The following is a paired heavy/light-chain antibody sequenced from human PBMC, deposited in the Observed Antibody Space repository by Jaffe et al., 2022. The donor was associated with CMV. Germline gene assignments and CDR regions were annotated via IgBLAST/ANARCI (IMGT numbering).Light chain of an antibody. CDR1: QGISND. CDR2: TAS. CDR3: LQHNSYPFT. J-gene: IGKJ3*01. Sequence: DIQMTQSPSSLSASVGDRVTITCRASQGISNDLAWYQQKPGKAPKRLIYTASNLQSGVPSRFTGSGSETEFTLTISSLQPEDFATYYCLQHNSYPFTFGPGTKVDIK. V-gene: IGKV1-17*01.
Heavy chain of an antibody. CDR2: ISSTGSTT. CDR3: AKAGSSWWGKSYSMDV. Sequence: EVQLLESGGGLVQPGGSLRLSCAASGFTFSSYAMTWVRQAPGKGLEWVSTISSTGSTTYYADSVKGRFTISRDESKNNLNLQMDSLRGDDTAVYYCAKAGSSWWGKSYSMDVWGQGTTVTVSS. V-gene: IGHV3-23*01. J-gene: IGHJ6*02. D-gene: IGHD6-13*01. CDR1: GFTFSSYA.